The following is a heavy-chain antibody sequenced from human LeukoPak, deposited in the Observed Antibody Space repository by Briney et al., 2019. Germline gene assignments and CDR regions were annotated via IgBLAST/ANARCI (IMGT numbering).Heavy chain of an antibody. CDR2: INPNSGGT. CDR3: TFGELFTDLSYFDY. CDR1: GYTFTSYG. D-gene: IGHD3-10*01. Sequence: GASVKVSCKASGYTFTSYGISWVRQAPGQGLEWMGWINPNSGGTNYAQKFQGRVTMTRDTSISTAYMELSRLRSDDTAVYYCTFGELFTDLSYFDYWGQGTLVTVSS. J-gene: IGHJ4*02. V-gene: IGHV1-2*02.